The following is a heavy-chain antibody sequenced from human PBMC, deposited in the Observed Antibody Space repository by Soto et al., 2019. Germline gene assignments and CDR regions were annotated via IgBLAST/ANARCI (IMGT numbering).Heavy chain of an antibody. V-gene: IGHV1-18*01. J-gene: IGHJ4*02. D-gene: IGHD6-13*01. Sequence: ASVKVSCKASGYTFTTYGLSWVRQAPGQGLEWMGWISAYNGDTNYAQKFQGRVTMTTDTSTTTADMELRSLRSDDTAVYYCARDRGSSSWYEFDYWGQGTLVTV. CDR2: ISAYNGDT. CDR3: ARDRGSSSWYEFDY. CDR1: GYTFTTYG.